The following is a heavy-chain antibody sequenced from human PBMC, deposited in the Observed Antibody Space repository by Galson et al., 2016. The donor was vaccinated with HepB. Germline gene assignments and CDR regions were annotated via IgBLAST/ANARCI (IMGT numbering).Heavy chain of an antibody. CDR1: GITMSTYW. J-gene: IGHJ4*02. Sequence: SLRLSCAGSGITMSTYWINWVRQAPGKGLEWVAHIKEDGSERNYVDSVRGRFTISVDSADKSLYLQMNSLRAEDTAVYYCAYGGGWTSEYWGQGTLVTVSS. D-gene: IGHD6-25*01. CDR3: AYGGGWTSEY. CDR2: IKEDGSER. V-gene: IGHV3-7*03.